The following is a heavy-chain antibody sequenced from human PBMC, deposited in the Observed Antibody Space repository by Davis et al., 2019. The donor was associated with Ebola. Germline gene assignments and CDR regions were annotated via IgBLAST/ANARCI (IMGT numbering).Heavy chain of an antibody. D-gene: IGHD3-3*01. Sequence: PGGSLRLSCAASGFTFSDYYMSWIRQAPGKGLEWVSYISSSSSYTNYADSVKGRFTISRDNAKNSLYLQMNSLRAEDTAVYYCAREPKYYDFWSGYYIHAFDIWGQGTMVTVSS. CDR1: GFTFSDYY. CDR3: AREPKYYDFWSGYYIHAFDI. J-gene: IGHJ3*02. CDR2: ISSSSSYT. V-gene: IGHV3-11*06.